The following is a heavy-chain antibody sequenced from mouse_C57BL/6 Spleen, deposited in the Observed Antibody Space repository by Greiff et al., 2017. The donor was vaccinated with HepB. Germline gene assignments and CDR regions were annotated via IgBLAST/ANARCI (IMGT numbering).Heavy chain of an antibody. D-gene: IGHD2-4*01. CDR3: ARDRGYDYDAGYLDY. V-gene: IGHV5-4*01. CDR1: GFTFSSYA. CDR2: ISDGGSYT. J-gene: IGHJ2*01. Sequence: EVHLVESGGGLVKPGGSLKLSCAASGFTFSSYAMSWVRQTPEKRLEWVATISDGGSYTSYPDNVKGRFTISRDNAKNNLYLQMSNLKSEDTAMYYWARDRGYDYDAGYLDYWGQGTTLTVSS.